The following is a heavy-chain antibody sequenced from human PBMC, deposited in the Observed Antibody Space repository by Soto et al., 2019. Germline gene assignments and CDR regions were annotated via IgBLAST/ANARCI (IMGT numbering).Heavy chain of an antibody. CDR3: AGGKYYFDY. CDR1: GFPFSSYG. Sequence: QVQLVESGGGVVQPGRSLRLSCAASGFPFSSYGMHWVRQAPGKGLDWVALISYDGTNQYYADSVKGRFTVSRDNSKNTLYLHMSSLRAEYTAVYYCAGGKYYFDYCGQGTLVSVSS. CDR2: ISYDGTNQ. D-gene: IGHD2-15*01. V-gene: IGHV3-30*03. J-gene: IGHJ4*02.